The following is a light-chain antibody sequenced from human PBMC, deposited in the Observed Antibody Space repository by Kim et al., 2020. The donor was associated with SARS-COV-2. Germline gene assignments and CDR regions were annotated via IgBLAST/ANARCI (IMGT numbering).Light chain of an antibody. CDR1: QAINNY. Sequence: ASVGDRVTITCRATQAINNYLARFQQKPGEAPRSLIFAAVSLQRGVPSRFSGSGSGTEFTLTIDYLQPDDFATYYCQQYNSYPHTFGGGTKVDIK. J-gene: IGKJ4*01. CDR3: QQYNSYPHT. CDR2: AAV. V-gene: IGKV1-16*01.